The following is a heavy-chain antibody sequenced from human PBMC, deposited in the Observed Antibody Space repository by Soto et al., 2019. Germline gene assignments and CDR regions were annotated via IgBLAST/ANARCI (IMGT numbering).Heavy chain of an antibody. CDR1: GFTFSSYG. Sequence: QVQLVESGGGVVQPGRSLRLSCAASGFTFSSYGMHWVRQAPGKGLEWVAVISYDGSNKYYADSVKGRFTISRDNSKNPLYLQMNSLRAEDTAVYYCAKDAPPPLRVWGSYRPIWGQGTLVTVSS. J-gene: IGHJ4*02. CDR2: ISYDGSNK. D-gene: IGHD3-16*02. V-gene: IGHV3-30*18. CDR3: AKDAPPPLRVWGSYRPI.